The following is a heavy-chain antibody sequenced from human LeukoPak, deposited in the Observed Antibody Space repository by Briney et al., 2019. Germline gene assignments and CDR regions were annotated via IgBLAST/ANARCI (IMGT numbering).Heavy chain of an antibody. D-gene: IGHD6-13*01. Sequence: SETLSLTCTVSGGSVSSGSDYWSWIRQPPGKGLEWIGYIYYSGTTNYNPSLKSRVTISVDTSKNQFSLKLSSVTAADTAVYYCARGYSSRWSDFDYWGQGTLVTVSS. V-gene: IGHV4-61*01. CDR3: ARGYSSRWSDFDY. CDR2: IYYSGTT. J-gene: IGHJ4*02. CDR1: GGSVSSGSDY.